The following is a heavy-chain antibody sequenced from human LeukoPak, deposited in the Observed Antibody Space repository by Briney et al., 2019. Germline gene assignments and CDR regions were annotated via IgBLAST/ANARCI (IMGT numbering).Heavy chain of an antibody. D-gene: IGHD3-3*01. V-gene: IGHV4-34*01. Sequence: SETLSLTCAVYGGSFSGYYWSWIRQPPGKGLEWIGEINHSGSTNYSPSLKSRVTISVDTSKNQFSLKLSSVTAADTAVYYCARPTIFGVVTAFDIWGQGTMVTVSS. J-gene: IGHJ3*02. CDR2: INHSGST. CDR1: GGSFSGYY. CDR3: ARPTIFGVVTAFDI.